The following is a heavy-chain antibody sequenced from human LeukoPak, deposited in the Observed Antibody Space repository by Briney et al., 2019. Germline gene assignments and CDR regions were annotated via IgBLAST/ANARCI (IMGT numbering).Heavy chain of an antibody. Sequence: GGSLRLSCAASGFTFSSYAMGWVRQAPGKGLEWVSAISGSGGSTYYADSVKGRFTISRDNSKNTLYLQMNSLRAEDTAVYYCAKDGDGYSIYYFDYWGQGTLVTVSS. J-gene: IGHJ4*02. CDR3: AKDGDGYSIYYFDY. D-gene: IGHD5-24*01. V-gene: IGHV3-23*01. CDR2: ISGSGGST. CDR1: GFTFSSYA.